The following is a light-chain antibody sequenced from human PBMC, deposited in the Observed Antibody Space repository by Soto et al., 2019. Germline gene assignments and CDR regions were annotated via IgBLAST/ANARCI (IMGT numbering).Light chain of an antibody. CDR2: DVN. CDR3: ASWDDSLNRWV. Sequence: QSALTQPPSASGSPGQSVTISCTGTSSDVGGYNYVSWYRQHPGKAPQLIIYDVNKRPSGVPDRFSGSKSGNTASLTVSGLQAEDEADYYCASWDDSLNRWVFGGGTQLTVL. J-gene: IGLJ3*02. CDR1: SSDVGGYNY. V-gene: IGLV2-8*01.